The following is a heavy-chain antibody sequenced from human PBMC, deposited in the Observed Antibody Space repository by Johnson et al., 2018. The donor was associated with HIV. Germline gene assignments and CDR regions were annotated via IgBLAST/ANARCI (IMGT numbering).Heavy chain of an antibody. Sequence: MQLVESGGGVVRPGGSLRLSCAASGFTFDDYGMSWVRQAPGKGLEWVSYISGSGGAIYYADSVKGRFTISRGNAKNSLYLQMNSLRAGDTAVYYCVRGLYSSAWYFGDLDAFDVWGQGTMVTVSS. CDR1: GFTFDDYG. CDR3: VRGLYSSAWYFGDLDAFDV. J-gene: IGHJ3*01. D-gene: IGHD6-19*01. V-gene: IGHV3-48*04. CDR2: ISGSGGAI.